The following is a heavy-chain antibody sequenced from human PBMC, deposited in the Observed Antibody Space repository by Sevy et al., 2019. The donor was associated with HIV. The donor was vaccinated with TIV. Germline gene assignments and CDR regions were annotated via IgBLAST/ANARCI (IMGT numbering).Heavy chain of an antibody. CDR3: GTFRGFVESEYY. D-gene: IGHD3-10*01. CDR2: IYPDDSVT. Sequence: GESLKISCKTSGNNFNTYWIGWVRQKPGKGLEWMGTIYPDDSVTRYSPPFGGQVTFSADNSIRTAYLHWRSLKASDTATYYCGTFRGFVESEYYWGQGTLVTVSS. V-gene: IGHV5-51*01. J-gene: IGHJ4*02. CDR1: GNNFNTYW.